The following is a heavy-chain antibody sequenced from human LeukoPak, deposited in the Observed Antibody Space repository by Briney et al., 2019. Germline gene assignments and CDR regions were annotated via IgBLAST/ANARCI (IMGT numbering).Heavy chain of an antibody. CDR1: GYSISSGFF. CDR3: ARRPYCTSTSCPPRHAFDI. CDR2: ICHSGST. J-gene: IGHJ3*02. V-gene: IGHV4-38-2*01. Sequence: KPSETLSLTCAVSGYSISSGFFWGWIRQPPGKGLEWIGSICHSGSTYYNPSLKSRVTISVDTSKNQFSLKLSSVTAADTAVYYCARRPYCTSTSCPPRHAFDIWGQGTMVTVSS. D-gene: IGHD2-2*01.